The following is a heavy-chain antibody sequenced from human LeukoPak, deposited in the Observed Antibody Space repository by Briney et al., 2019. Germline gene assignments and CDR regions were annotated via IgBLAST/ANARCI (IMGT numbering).Heavy chain of an antibody. V-gene: IGHV3-7*01. Sequence: GGSLRLSCAASGFTFSSYWMSWVRQAPGKGLEWVANIKQDGSEKYYVDSVKGRFTISRDNAKNSLYLQMNSLRAEDTAVYYCAKDGRDNYYYMDVWGKGTTVTISS. CDR2: IKQDGSEK. J-gene: IGHJ6*03. CDR1: GFTFSSYW. CDR3: AKDGRDNYYYMDV. D-gene: IGHD2-21*02.